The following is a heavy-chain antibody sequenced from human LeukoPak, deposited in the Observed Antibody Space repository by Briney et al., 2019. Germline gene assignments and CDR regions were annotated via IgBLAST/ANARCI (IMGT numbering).Heavy chain of an antibody. V-gene: IGHV3-30*02. J-gene: IGHJ4*02. CDR2: IRYHGNEE. CDR1: GFTLRTYA. D-gene: IGHD3-10*01. Sequence: PGGSLRLSCAASGFTLRTYAMRWVRHAPGKGLEWVAFIRYHGNEEFYADSVKGRFTISRDNSKNTLYLQMNSLTTEDTPVYFCAKDKDGSGSYYKTGLDYWGQGTQVTVSS. CDR3: AKDKDGSGSYYKTGLDY.